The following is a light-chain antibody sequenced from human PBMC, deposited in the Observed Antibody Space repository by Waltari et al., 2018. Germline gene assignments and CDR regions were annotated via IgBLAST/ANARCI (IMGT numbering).Light chain of an antibody. Sequence: SYVLTQPPSVSVDPGKTARLTWGGEDTETKGITWYQQKPGQAPGLVMFYDNDRPSEIPARFSGSNSGNTATLTITWVEAGDEADYHCQVWDDVTNSGVFGGGTKLTVL. V-gene: IGLV3-21*04. J-gene: IGLJ2*01. CDR2: YDN. CDR3: QVWDDVTNSGV. CDR1: DTETKG.